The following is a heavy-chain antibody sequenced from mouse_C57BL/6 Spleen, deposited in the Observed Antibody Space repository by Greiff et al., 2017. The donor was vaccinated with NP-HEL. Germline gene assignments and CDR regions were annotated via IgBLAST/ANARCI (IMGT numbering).Heavy chain of an antibody. V-gene: IGHV5-17*01. Sequence: EVKLQESGGGLVKPGGSLKLSCAASGFTFSDYGMHWVRQAPEKGLEWVAYISSGSSTIYYADTVKGRFTISRDNAKNTLFLQMTSLRSEDTAMYYCARGRNWYFDVWGTRTTVTVSS. J-gene: IGHJ1*03. CDR2: ISSGSSTI. CDR1: GFTFSDYG. CDR3: ARGRNWYFDV.